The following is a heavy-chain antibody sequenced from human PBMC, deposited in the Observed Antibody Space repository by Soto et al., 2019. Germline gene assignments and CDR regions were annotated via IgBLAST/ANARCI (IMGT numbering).Heavy chain of an antibody. D-gene: IGHD1-1*01. V-gene: IGHV3-21*01. CDR3: ARNWNYIDY. J-gene: IGHJ4*02. Sequence: PGESLKISCEGYGFIFSKYKIGWVRQAPGKGLEWVSSISSANTYIYYADLVKGRFTISRDNAKNSLYLQMNSLRAEDTAVYYCARNWNYIDYWGQGTLVTVSS. CDR1: GFIFSKYK. CDR2: ISSANTYI.